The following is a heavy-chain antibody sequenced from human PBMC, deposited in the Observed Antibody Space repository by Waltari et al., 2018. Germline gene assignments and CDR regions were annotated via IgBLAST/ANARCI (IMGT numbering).Heavy chain of an antibody. CDR2: IYQSGRT. J-gene: IGHJ4*02. D-gene: IGHD6-13*01. CDR3: AGLEAAGLDY. CDR1: GYSISSGYY. Sequence: QVQLQESGPGLVKPSETLSLTCAVSGYSISSGYYWGWIRQPPGKGLGWIGRIYQSGRTYYHLPVTSRGTIPSDTPMNQSALRLSSVTAADTAVYYCAGLEAAGLDYWGQGTLVTVSS. V-gene: IGHV4-38-2*01.